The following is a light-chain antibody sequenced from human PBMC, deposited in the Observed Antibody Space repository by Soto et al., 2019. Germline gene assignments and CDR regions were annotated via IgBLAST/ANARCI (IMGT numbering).Light chain of an antibody. CDR2: GNS. CDR3: QSYDSSLSGAV. CDR1: SSNIGAGYD. V-gene: IGLV1-40*01. J-gene: IGLJ7*01. Sequence: QSVLTQPPSVSGAPGQRVTISCTGSSSNIGAGYDVHWYQQLPGTAPKLLIYGNSNRPSGVPDRFSGSKSGTSASLAITGLRAADEADYYCQSYDSSLSGAVFGGGTQLTVL.